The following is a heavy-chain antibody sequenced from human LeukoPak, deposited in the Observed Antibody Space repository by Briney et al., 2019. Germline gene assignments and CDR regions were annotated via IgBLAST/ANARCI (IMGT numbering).Heavy chain of an antibody. Sequence: SVKVSCKASGGTLNNFAIYWVRQAPGQGLEWMGGIIPMFGLPNYSEKFQGRVTVTTDESANTAYMELTSLRFEDTAVYFCARAPSRDGHDNYFDSWGQGTLVTVSS. V-gene: IGHV1-69*05. CDR3: ARAPSRDGHDNYFDS. J-gene: IGHJ4*02. CDR1: GGTLNNFA. CDR2: IIPMFGLP. D-gene: IGHD5-12*01.